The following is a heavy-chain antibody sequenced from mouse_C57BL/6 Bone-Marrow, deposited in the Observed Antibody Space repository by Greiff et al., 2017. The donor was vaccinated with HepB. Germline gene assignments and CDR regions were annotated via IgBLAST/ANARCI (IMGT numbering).Heavy chain of an antibody. Sequence: EVKLMESGEGLVKPGGSLKLSCAASGFTFSSYAMSWVRQTPEKRLEWVAYISSGGDYIYYADTVKGRFTISRDNARNTLYLQMSSLKSEDTAMYYCTRGTTVVAKDYFDYWGQGTTLTVSS. CDR3: TRGTTVVAKDYFDY. CDR1: GFTFSSYA. J-gene: IGHJ2*01. D-gene: IGHD1-1*01. V-gene: IGHV5-9-1*02. CDR2: ISSGGDYI.